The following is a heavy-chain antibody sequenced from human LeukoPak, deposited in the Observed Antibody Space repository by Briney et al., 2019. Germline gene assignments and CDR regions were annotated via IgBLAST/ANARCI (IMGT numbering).Heavy chain of an antibody. CDR1: GFTFSGYW. Sequence: GGSLRLSCAASGFTFSGYWMHWVRQAPGKGLVWVSRINKDGSYTSYADSVKGRFTISRDNAKNTLYVQMNSLRAEDTAVYYCARMGHDILVPSGMDVWGQGTTVTVSS. CDR3: ARMGHDILVPSGMDV. J-gene: IGHJ6*01. D-gene: IGHD1-1*01. CDR2: INKDGSYT. V-gene: IGHV3-74*01.